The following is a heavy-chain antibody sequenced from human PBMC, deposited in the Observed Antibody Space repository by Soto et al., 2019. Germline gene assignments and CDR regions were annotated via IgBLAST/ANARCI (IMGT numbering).Heavy chain of an antibody. J-gene: IGHJ3*01. Sequence: QLKLEQSGAEVKKPRSSVKFSCKPSGGTLSDHGVAWLRHAPGQGLEWLVGTIPVFNTAKYAQKFQGRVSVIADKFTNIAYRQLITLTSDDPPFYFCARWFCGSGKYYTGPLALDLWGQGKMVIVS. CDR2: TIPVFNTA. D-gene: IGHD3-10*01. CDR1: GGTLSDHG. V-gene: IGHV1-69*06. CDR3: ARWFCGSGKYYTGPLALDL.